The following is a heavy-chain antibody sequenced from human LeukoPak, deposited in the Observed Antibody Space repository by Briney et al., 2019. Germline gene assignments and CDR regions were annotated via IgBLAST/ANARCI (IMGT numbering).Heavy chain of an antibody. CDR2: ISTGSSYI. Sequence: LSLTCAVYGGSFSGYYWSWIRQPPGEGLEWVSSISTGSSYIYYTDSAKGRFTISRDNAKNSLYLQMNSLRAEDTAVYYCARRGIAVAGPFDYWGQGILVTVSS. J-gene: IGHJ4*02. V-gene: IGHV3-11*06. D-gene: IGHD6-19*01. CDR1: GGSFSGYY. CDR3: ARRGIAVAGPFDY.